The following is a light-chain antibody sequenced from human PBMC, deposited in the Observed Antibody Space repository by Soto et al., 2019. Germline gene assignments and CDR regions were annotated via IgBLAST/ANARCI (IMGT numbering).Light chain of an antibody. CDR1: QSLLHSNGYNY. V-gene: IGKV2-28*01. Sequence: IVMTQSPLSLPVTPGEPASISCRSSQSLLHSNGYNYLDWYLQKPGQSPQLLIYLGSNRASGVPDRCSGSGSGTDFTLKISRVEAEYVGIYYCMQALQTPRTFGQGTKVEIK. J-gene: IGKJ1*01. CDR2: LGS. CDR3: MQALQTPRT.